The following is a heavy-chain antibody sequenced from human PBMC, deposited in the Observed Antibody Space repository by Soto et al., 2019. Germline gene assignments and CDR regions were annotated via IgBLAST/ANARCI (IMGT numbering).Heavy chain of an antibody. J-gene: IGHJ4*02. V-gene: IGHV3-48*01. Sequence: GGSLSLSCAASGFTFGSYSMNWVRQAPGKGLEWVSYISSSSSTIYYADSVKGRFTISRDNAKNSLYLQMNSLRAEDTAVYYCARGPPLLYDILTGYYRDSYYFDYWGQGTLVTVSS. CDR1: GFTFGSYS. CDR2: ISSSSSTI. CDR3: ARGPPLLYDILTGYYRDSYYFDY. D-gene: IGHD3-9*01.